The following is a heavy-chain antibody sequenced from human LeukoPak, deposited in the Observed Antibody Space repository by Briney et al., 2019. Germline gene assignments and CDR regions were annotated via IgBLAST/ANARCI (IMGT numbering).Heavy chain of an antibody. CDR2: IYYSGST. J-gene: IGHJ5*02. CDR1: GGSISSYY. V-gene: IGHV4-59*01. CDR3: ARDGVVGATMEYNWFDP. D-gene: IGHD1-26*01. Sequence: PSETLSLTCTVSGGSISSYYWSWIRQPPGKGLEWIGYIYYSGSTNYNPSLKSRVTISVDTSKNQFSLKLSPVTAADTAVYYCARDGVVGATMEYNWFDPWGQGTLVTVSS.